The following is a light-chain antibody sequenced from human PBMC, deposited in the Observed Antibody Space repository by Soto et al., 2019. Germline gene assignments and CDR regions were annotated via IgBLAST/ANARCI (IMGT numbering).Light chain of an antibody. CDR3: QQDKRYPIT. CDR1: HSISSW. Sequence: DIQMSQSPSTLSASVGDRVTITCRATHSISSWWAWYQQKPGKAPTPLIYDASRLESEVPSRISGSGSETEFTLTTSSLQPDDFATYYCQQDKRYPITFGQGTRLEIK. V-gene: IGKV1-5*01. CDR2: DAS. J-gene: IGKJ5*01.